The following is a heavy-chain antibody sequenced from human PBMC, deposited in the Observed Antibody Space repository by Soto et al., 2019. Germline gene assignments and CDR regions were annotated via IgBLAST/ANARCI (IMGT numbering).Heavy chain of an antibody. V-gene: IGHV3-23*01. CDR1: GFTLWNYA. J-gene: IGHJ4*02. CDR3: AKDLTGTTGYFDH. Sequence: PGGSLRLSCAASGFTLWNYAMSWVRQAPGKGLEWVSTVTGTDGSTYHADSVKGRFTISRDKSKNSLYLQMTGLRADDMAVYYCAKDLTGTTGYFDHWGQGALVTVSS. D-gene: IGHD1-1*01. CDR2: VTGTDGST.